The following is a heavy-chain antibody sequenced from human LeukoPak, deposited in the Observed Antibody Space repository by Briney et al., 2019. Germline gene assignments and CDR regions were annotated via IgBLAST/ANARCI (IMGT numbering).Heavy chain of an antibody. CDR2: ISGDGGST. Sequence: PGGSLRLSCAASGFTFDGYAMYWVRQAPGKGLEWVSLISGDGGSTYYADPVKGRFTISRDNSKNSLSLQMNSLRTEDTALYYCAKGVPYGSGSYYNPKYYYYMDVWGKGTTVTVSS. V-gene: IGHV3-43*02. CDR3: AKGVPYGSGSYYNPKYYYYMDV. CDR1: GFTFDGYA. D-gene: IGHD3-10*01. J-gene: IGHJ6*03.